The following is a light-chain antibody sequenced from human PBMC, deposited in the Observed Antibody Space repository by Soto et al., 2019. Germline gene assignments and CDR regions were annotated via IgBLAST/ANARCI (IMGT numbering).Light chain of an antibody. CDR3: QQSYSTPWT. CDR1: QSISSY. Sequence: DIQMTQSPSSLSASVGDRVTITCRASQSISSYLNWYQQKPGKAPKLLIYAASSLQSGVPSRFSGSGSGTDFTLTISSLQPEDFATYYCQQSYSTPWTFAPGTKVDIK. CDR2: AAS. V-gene: IGKV1-39*01. J-gene: IGKJ3*01.